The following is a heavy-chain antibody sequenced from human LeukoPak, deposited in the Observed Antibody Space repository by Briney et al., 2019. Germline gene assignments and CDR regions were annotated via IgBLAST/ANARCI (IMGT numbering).Heavy chain of an antibody. CDR1: GFTFSSYS. CDR3: AREGRITMVRGVEAFDI. CDR2: ISSSSSTI. Sequence: GGSLRLSCAASGFTFSSYSMNWVRQAPGKGLEWVSYISSSSSTIYYADSVKGRFTISRDNAKNSLYLQMNSLTAEDTAVYYYAREGRITMVRGVEAFDIWGQGTMVTVSS. J-gene: IGHJ3*02. V-gene: IGHV3-48*01. D-gene: IGHD3-10*01.